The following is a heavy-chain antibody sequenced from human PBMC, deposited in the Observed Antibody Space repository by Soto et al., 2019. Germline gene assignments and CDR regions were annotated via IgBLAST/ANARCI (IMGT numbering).Heavy chain of an antibody. CDR2: IIPIFGTA. V-gene: IGHV1-69*13. CDR1: GGTFSSYA. D-gene: IGHD2-2*01. Sequence: SSVKVSCKASGGTFSSYAISWVRQAPGQGLEWMGGIIPIFGTANYAQKFQGRVTITADESTSTAYMELSSLRSEDTAVYYCARALVRCLPRHNDGVDIWGQGTMFTVSS. J-gene: IGHJ3*02. CDR3: ARALVRCLPRHNDGVDI.